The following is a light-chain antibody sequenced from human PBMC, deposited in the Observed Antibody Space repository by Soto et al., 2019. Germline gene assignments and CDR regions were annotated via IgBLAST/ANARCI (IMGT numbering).Light chain of an antibody. Sequence: DIQITQSPSTLSASVGDRVTITCRASQSISSWVAWYQQKPGKAPKLMIYDASSLQSGVPATFSGSGSGTEFTLTISSLQPDDFATYYCQQYNSYPCTFGQGTKVEIK. CDR2: DAS. V-gene: IGKV1-5*01. CDR3: QQYNSYPCT. CDR1: QSISSW. J-gene: IGKJ1*01.